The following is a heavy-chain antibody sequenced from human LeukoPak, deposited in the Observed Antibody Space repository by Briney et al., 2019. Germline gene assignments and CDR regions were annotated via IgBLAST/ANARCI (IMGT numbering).Heavy chain of an antibody. CDR3: ARHLSGVTGYTYGRGIDY. D-gene: IGHD5-18*01. J-gene: IGHJ4*02. CDR1: GFTFSSYW. V-gene: IGHV3-74*01. CDR2: INSDGSST. Sequence: GGSLRLSCAASGFTFSSYWMRWVRQAPGKGLVWVSRINSDGSSTSYADSVKGRFTISRDNAKNTLYLQMNSLRAEDTAMYYCARHLSGVTGYTYGRGIDYWGQGTLVTVSS.